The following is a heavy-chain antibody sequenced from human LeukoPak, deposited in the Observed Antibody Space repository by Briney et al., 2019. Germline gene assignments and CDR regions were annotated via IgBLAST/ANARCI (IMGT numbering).Heavy chain of an antibody. Sequence: PGGSLRLSCAAAGFTFSTYWMSWVRQAPGKGLEWVANIKQDGSEKYYVDSVKGRFTISRDNSKNSVYLQMNSLRAEDTAMYYCARDSAGNDYWGQGTLVTVSS. V-gene: IGHV3-7*01. J-gene: IGHJ4*02. CDR3: ARDSAGNDY. CDR2: IKQDGSEK. CDR1: GFTFSTYW. D-gene: IGHD6-13*01.